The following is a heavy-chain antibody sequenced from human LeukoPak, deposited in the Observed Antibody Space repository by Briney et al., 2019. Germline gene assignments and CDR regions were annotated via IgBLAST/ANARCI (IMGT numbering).Heavy chain of an antibody. CDR3: ARDLSSGSYPNWFDP. Sequence: SETLSLTCTVSGYSISSGYYWGWIRQPPGKGLEWIGSIYHSGSTYYNPSLKSRVTISVDTSKNQFSLKLSSVTAADTAVYYCARDLSSGSYPNWFDPWGQGTLVTVSS. J-gene: IGHJ5*02. D-gene: IGHD1-26*01. CDR2: IYHSGST. CDR1: GYSISSGYY. V-gene: IGHV4-38-2*02.